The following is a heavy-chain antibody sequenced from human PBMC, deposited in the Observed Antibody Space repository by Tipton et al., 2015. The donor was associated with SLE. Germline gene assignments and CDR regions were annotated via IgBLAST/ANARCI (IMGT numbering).Heavy chain of an antibody. CDR2: IIPIFGTA. J-gene: IGHJ3*02. CDR1: GSTFSSYA. V-gene: IGHV1-69*01. D-gene: IGHD2-2*01. Sequence: QLVQSGAEVKKPGSSLKVSCKASGSTFSSYAISWVRQAPGQGLEWMGGIIPIFGTANYAQKFQGRVTITADESTSTACIELSSLRSEDTAVYYCARGHNYCSSTSCSDAFDIWGQGTMVTVSS. CDR3: ARGHNYCSSTSCSDAFDI.